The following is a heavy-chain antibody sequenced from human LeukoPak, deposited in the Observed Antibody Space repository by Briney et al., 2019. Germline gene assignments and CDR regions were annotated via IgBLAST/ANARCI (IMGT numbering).Heavy chain of an antibody. CDR1: GGSISSYY. J-gene: IGHJ4*02. CDR3: ARVGGSSSWYDY. Sequence: SETLSLTCTVSGGSISSYYWSWIRQPPGKGLEWIGYIYYSGSTNYNPSLKSRVTISVDTSKNQFSLKLSSVTAADTAVYYCARVGGSSSWYDYWGQGTLVTVSS. V-gene: IGHV4-59*12. D-gene: IGHD6-13*01. CDR2: IYYSGST.